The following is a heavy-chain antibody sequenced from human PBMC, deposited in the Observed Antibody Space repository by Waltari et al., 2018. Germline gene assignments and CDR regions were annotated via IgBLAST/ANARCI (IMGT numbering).Heavy chain of an antibody. V-gene: IGHV1-69*13. CDR1: GDTFSNYA. J-gene: IGHJ4*02. CDR3: ARSQVVVIAPLDC. D-gene: IGHD2-21*01. CDR2: ILPRFATS. Sequence: QVQLVQSGAEVKKPGSSVKVSCKASGDTFSNYAIPWVRQAPGQGLEWMGGILPRFATSNYAQKFQGRVTITADDSTSTAYMELSSLRSEDTAIYYCARSQVVVIAPLDCWGQGTLVTVSS.